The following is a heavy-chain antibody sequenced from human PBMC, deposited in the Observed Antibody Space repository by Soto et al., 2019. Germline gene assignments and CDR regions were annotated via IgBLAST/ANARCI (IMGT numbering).Heavy chain of an antibody. Sequence: GGSLRLSCAASGFTFSDYYMSWIRQAPGKGLEWVSYISSSGSTIYYADSVKGRFTISRDNAKNSLYLQMNSLRAEDTAVYYCARDTYYDFWSGYHPPFYDYWGQGTLVTVSS. CDR1: GFTFSDYY. V-gene: IGHV3-11*01. D-gene: IGHD3-3*01. CDR2: ISSSGSTI. J-gene: IGHJ4*02. CDR3: ARDTYYDFWSGYHPPFYDY.